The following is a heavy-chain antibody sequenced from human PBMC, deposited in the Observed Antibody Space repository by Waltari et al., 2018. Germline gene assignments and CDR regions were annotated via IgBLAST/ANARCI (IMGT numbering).Heavy chain of an antibody. J-gene: IGHJ4*02. CDR2: SYLSGST. V-gene: IGHV4-30-4*08. CDR1: GGSIISGDYY. CDR3: ARRGRTTLSYYFDY. D-gene: IGHD4-4*01. Sequence: QVQLQESGPGLVKPSQTLSLTCTVSGGSIISGDYYWSWIRQPPGKGREWIGYSYLSGSTDYNPSLKSRVTISVDTSKNQFSLKLNSVTAADTAVYYCARRGRTTLSYYFDYWGQGTLVTVSS.